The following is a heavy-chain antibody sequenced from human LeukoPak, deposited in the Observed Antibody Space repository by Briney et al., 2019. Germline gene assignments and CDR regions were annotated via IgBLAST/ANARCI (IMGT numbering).Heavy chain of an antibody. J-gene: IGHJ4*02. Sequence: SETLSLTCAVYGGSFSGYYWSWIRQPPGKGLEWIGEINHSGSTNYNPSLKSRVTISVDTSKNQFSLNLISVTAADTAVYYCARHVGRAGDEPYFDYWGQGALVTVSS. CDR2: INHSGST. V-gene: IGHV4-34*01. CDR1: GGSFSGYY. CDR3: ARHVGRAGDEPYFDY. D-gene: IGHD4-17*01.